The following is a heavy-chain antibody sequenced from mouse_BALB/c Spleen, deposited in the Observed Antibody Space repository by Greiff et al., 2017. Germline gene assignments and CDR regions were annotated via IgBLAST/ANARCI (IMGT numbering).Heavy chain of an antibody. CDR3: ARQKGYGNPYFDV. J-gene: IGHJ1*01. Sequence: EGMLVESGGGLVKPGGSLKLSCAASGFAFSSYDMSWVRQTPEKRLEWVAYISSGGGSTYYPDTVKGRFTISRDNAKNTLYLQMSSLKSEDTAMYYCARQKGYGNPYFDVWGAGTTVTVSS. V-gene: IGHV5-12-1*01. D-gene: IGHD2-10*02. CDR1: GFAFSSYD. CDR2: ISSGGGST.